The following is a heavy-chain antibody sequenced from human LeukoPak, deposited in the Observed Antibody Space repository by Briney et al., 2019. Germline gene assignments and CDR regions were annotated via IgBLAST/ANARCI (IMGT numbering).Heavy chain of an antibody. CDR2: IYYSGST. D-gene: IGHD2-15*01. CDR3: ARVRCSGGSCFYFDY. V-gene: IGHV4-31*03. CDR1: GGSISSGGYY. J-gene: IGHJ4*02. Sequence: PSETLSLTCTVSGGSISSGGYYWSWIRQHPGKGLEWIGYIYYSGSTNYNPSLKSRVTISVDKSKNQFSLGLTSVTAADTAVYYCARVRCSGGSCFYFDYWGQGALVTVSS.